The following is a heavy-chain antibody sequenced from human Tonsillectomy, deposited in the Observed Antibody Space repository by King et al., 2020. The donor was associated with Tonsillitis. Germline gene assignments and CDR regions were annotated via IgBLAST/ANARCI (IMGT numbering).Heavy chain of an antibody. D-gene: IGHD5-12*01. Sequence: QLQESGPGLVKPSGTLSLTCAVSGGSISSSNWWSWVRQPPGKGLEWSGESYHSGSTNYTPSLKRRVTISVDKSKNQFSLKLSSVTAADTAVYYCAREGYDFGGDYFDYWGQGTLVTVSS. CDR1: GGSISSSNW. CDR3: AREGYDFGGDYFDY. J-gene: IGHJ4*02. CDR2: SYHSGST. V-gene: IGHV4-4*02.